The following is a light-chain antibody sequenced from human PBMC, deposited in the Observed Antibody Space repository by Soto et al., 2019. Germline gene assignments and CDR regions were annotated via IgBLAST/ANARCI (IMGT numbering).Light chain of an antibody. J-gene: IGLJ1*01. V-gene: IGLV2-11*01. CDR2: DVS. Sequence: QSALTQPRSVSGSPGQSVTISCTGTSSDVGGYNYVSWYQQHPGKAPKLMIYDVSKRPSGVPDRFSGAKSGNTASLTVSGLQAEDEADYYCTSHAGTNNFPYVFGTGTKLTVL. CDR1: SSDVGGYNY. CDR3: TSHAGTNNFPYV.